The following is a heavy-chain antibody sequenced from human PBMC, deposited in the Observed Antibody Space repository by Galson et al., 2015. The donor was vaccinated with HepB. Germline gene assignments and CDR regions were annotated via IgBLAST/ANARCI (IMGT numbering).Heavy chain of an antibody. CDR3: ARDRGSGQYSGWYFDS. V-gene: IGHV1-3*01. D-gene: IGHD6-19*01. CDR2: INPGNGNI. J-gene: IGHJ4*02. Sequence: SVKVSCKASGYTFPSNTLYWVRQAPGQRLEWMGWINPGNGNIEYSQKFQGRVTITRDTSASTLYMQLSSLRSEDTAVYYCARDRGSGQYSGWYFDSWGQGTLVTVSS. CDR1: GYTFPSNT.